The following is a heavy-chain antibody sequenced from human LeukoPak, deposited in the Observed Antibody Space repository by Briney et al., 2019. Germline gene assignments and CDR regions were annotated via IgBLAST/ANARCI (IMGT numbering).Heavy chain of an antibody. D-gene: IGHD6-19*01. J-gene: IGHJ4*02. CDR3: AASALTFSSGWFVY. V-gene: IGHV3-74*01. CDR2: ISKDGSST. Sequence: GGSLRLSCAASGFTFSNYWMQWFRQTPKKGLVWLSRISKDGSSTVYADSVKGRFTISRDNAKNTLYLQMNSLRDEDTAVYYCAASALTFSSGWFVYWGQGSLVTVSS. CDR1: GFTFSNYW.